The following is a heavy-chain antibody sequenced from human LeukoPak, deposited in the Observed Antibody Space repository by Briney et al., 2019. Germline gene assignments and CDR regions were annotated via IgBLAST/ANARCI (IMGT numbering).Heavy chain of an antibody. CDR2: INPNSGGT. J-gene: IGHJ4*02. CDR3: ARISGSYSDSDY. V-gene: IGHV1-2*02. D-gene: IGHD1-26*01. CDR1: GYTFTGYY. Sequence: ASVKVSCKASGYTFTGYYMHWVRQAPGQGLEWMGWINPNSGGTNYAQKFQGRVTMTRDTSISTAYMELSSLGSADSAVYYCARISGSYSDSDYWGQGTLVTVSS.